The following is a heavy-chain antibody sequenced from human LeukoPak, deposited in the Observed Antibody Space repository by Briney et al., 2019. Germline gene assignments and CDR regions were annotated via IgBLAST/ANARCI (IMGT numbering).Heavy chain of an antibody. J-gene: IGHJ4*02. Sequence: GGSLRLSCAASGFTFSSYEMNWVRQAPGKGLEWVSYISSSGSTIYYADSVKGRFTISRDNSKNTLYLQMNSLRAEDTAVYYCAKDRDQQQLVLQNFDYWGQGTLVTVSS. CDR3: AKDRDQQQLVLQNFDY. V-gene: IGHV3-48*03. CDR1: GFTFSSYE. D-gene: IGHD6-13*01. CDR2: ISSSGSTI.